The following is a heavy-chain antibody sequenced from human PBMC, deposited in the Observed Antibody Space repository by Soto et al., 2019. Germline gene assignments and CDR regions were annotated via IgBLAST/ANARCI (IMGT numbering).Heavy chain of an antibody. CDR1: GYTFTGYY. J-gene: IGHJ5*02. CDR3: ARYRRVSIKWFDP. Sequence: GASVKVSCKASGYTFTGYYMHWVRQAPGQGLEWMGWINPNSGGTNYAQKFQGRVTMTRDTSISTAYMELRRLRSDDTAVYYCARYRRVSIKWFDPWGQGTLVTVSS. D-gene: IGHD6-13*01. V-gene: IGHV1-2*02. CDR2: INPNSGGT.